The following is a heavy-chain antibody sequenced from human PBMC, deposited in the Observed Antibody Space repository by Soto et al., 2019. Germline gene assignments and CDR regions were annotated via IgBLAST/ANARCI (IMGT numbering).Heavy chain of an antibody. Sequence: PSETLSLTCTVSGGSISSYYWSWIRQPPGKGLEWIGYIYYSGSTNYNPSLKSRVTISVDTSKNQFSLKLSSVTAADTAVYYCARVGFFGELLSLDYWGQGTLVTVSS. CDR2: IYYSGST. J-gene: IGHJ4*02. CDR1: GGSISSYY. CDR3: ARVGFFGELLSLDY. V-gene: IGHV4-59*01. D-gene: IGHD3-10*01.